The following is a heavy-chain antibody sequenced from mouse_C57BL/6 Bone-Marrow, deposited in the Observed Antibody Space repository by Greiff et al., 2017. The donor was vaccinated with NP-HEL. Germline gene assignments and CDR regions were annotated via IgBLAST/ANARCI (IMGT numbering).Heavy chain of an antibody. CDR3: ARDSYYYGSSYGFAY. J-gene: IGHJ3*01. CDR1: GFTFSSYA. Sequence: EVQGVESGGGLVKPGGSLKLSCAASGFTFSSYAMSWVRQTPEKRLEWVATISDGGSYTYYPDNVKGRFTISRDNAKNNLYLQMSHLKSEDTAMYYCARDSYYYGSSYGFAYWGQGTLVTVSA. V-gene: IGHV5-4*01. D-gene: IGHD1-1*01. CDR2: ISDGGSYT.